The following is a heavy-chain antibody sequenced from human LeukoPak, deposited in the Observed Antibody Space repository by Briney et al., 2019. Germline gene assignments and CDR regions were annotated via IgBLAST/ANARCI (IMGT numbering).Heavy chain of an antibody. J-gene: IGHJ4*02. V-gene: IGHV3-30*18. D-gene: IGHD3-10*01. Sequence: PGGSLRLSCAASGFTFSSYGMHWVRQAPGKGLEWVAVRSYDGSNKYYADSVKGRFTISRDNSKNTLYLQMNSLRAEDTAVYYYAKGMAPYGSGSLFDYWGQGTLVTVSS. CDR2: RSYDGSNK. CDR1: GFTFSSYG. CDR3: AKGMAPYGSGSLFDY.